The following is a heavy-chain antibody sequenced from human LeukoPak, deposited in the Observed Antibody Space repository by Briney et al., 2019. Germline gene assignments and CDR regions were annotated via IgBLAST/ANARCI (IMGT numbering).Heavy chain of an antibody. CDR1: GGSFSGYY. CDR3: ARELWFGELLPAFDI. Sequence: SETLSLTCAVYGGSFSGYYWSWIRQPPGKGLEWIGEINHSGSTNYNPSLKSRVTISVDTSKNQFSLKLSSVTAADTAVYYCARELWFGELLPAFDIWGQGTMVTVSS. J-gene: IGHJ3*02. CDR2: INHSGST. D-gene: IGHD3-10*01. V-gene: IGHV4-34*01.